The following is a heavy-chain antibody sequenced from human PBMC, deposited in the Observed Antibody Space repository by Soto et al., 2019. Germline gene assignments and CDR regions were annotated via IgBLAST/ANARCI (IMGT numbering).Heavy chain of an antibody. CDR3: ARKWSIAARPDYDY. V-gene: IGHV3-7*01. CDR1: GFTFSSYW. Sequence: PGGSLRRSCAASGFTFSSYWMSWVRQAPGKGLEWVANIKQDGSEKYYVDSVKGRFTISRDNAKNSLYLQMNSLRAEDTAVYYCARKWSIAARPDYDYWGQGTLVTVS. CDR2: IKQDGSEK. J-gene: IGHJ4*02. D-gene: IGHD6-6*01.